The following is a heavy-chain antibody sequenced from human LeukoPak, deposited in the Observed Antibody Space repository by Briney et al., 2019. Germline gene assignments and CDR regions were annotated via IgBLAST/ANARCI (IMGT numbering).Heavy chain of an antibody. CDR3: ARVGSGGSYGGVWFDP. V-gene: IGHV1-2*02. J-gene: IGHJ5*02. CDR1: GYTFTGYY. CDR2: INPNRGGT. D-gene: IGHD1-26*01. Sequence: ASVKVSGKSSGYTFTGYYMHWVRQAPGQGLEGMGWINPNRGGTNYAQKFQGRVTITRDTSIITAYMALSRLRSDDTAVYYCARVGSGGSYGGVWFDPWGQGTMVTVSS.